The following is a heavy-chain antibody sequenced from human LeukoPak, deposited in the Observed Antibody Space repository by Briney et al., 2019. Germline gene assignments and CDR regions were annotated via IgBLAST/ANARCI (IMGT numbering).Heavy chain of an antibody. D-gene: IGHD2-15*01. CDR3: AGGRPRGYCSGSSCYHNFDY. CDR2: VIPIVGTA. V-gene: IGHV1-69*05. Sequence: SVKAACNVSAATFISYAMSWVRQVHGQVIEWKGGVIPIVGTAIYRQKFQGRVTITTDKSTSTTYMEGSSVITAHPAVNYCAGGRPRGYCSGSSCYHNFDYWGRGPLVSVSS. J-gene: IGHJ4*02. CDR1: AATFISYA.